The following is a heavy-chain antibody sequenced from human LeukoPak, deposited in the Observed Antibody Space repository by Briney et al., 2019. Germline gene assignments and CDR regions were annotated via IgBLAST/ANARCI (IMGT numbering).Heavy chain of an antibody. J-gene: IGHJ4*02. Sequence: GASVKVSFKASGYTFTGYYMHWVRQAPGQGLEWMGWINPNSGGTNYAQKFQGRVTMTRDTSISTAYMELSRLRSDDTAVYYCAREGAAAGTHLDYWGQGTLVTVYS. D-gene: IGHD6-13*01. CDR3: AREGAAAGTHLDY. CDR1: GYTFTGYY. CDR2: INPNSGGT. V-gene: IGHV1-2*02.